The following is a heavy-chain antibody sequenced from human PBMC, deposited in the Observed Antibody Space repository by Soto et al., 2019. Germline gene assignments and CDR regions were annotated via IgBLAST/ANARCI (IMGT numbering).Heavy chain of an antibody. V-gene: IGHV4-59*08. CDR3: ARQAID. J-gene: IGHJ4*02. CDR1: GVSISDYY. CDR2: VYYSGST. Sequence: QVQLQESGPGLVKPSETLSLTCTVSGVSISDYYWSWFRPAPGKGLDWIGYVYYSGSTNYNPSLQSRVNVSVDTSKSQFSLKLRSVTAADTAVYYCARQAIDWGQGTLVTVTS.